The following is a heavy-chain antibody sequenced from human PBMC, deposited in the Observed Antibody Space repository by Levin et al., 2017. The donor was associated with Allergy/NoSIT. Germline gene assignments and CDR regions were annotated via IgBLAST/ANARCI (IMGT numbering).Heavy chain of an antibody. CDR1: GDSISTYY. Sequence: ASETLSLTCSVSGDSISTYYWNWIRQPPGKGLEWIGYIYDSGSTNHNPSLKSRVTISVETSKNQLSLKLSSVTAADTAVYYCARSYKKGSDYYYYYMDVWGKGTTVTVSS. J-gene: IGHJ6*03. V-gene: IGHV4-59*01. CDR2: IYDSGST. D-gene: IGHD5-24*01. CDR3: ARSYKKGSDYYYYYMDV.